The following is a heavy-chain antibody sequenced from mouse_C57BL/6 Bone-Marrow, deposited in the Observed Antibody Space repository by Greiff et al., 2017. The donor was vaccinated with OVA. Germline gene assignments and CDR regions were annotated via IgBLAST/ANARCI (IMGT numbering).Heavy chain of an antibody. CDR3: ARAGLGRRY. CDR2: IYPRSGNT. D-gene: IGHD4-1*01. Sequence: VQRVESGAELARPGASVKLSCKASGYTFTSYGISWVKQRTGQGLEWIGEIYPRSGNTYYNEKFKGKATLTADKSSSTAYMELRSLTSEDSAVYFCARAGLGRRYWGQGTTLTVSS. CDR1: GYTFTSYG. V-gene: IGHV1-81*01. J-gene: IGHJ2*01.